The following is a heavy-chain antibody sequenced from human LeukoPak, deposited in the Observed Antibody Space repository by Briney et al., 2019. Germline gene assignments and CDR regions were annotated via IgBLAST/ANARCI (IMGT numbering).Heavy chain of an antibody. V-gene: IGHV3-11*04. D-gene: IGHD2-2*01. Sequence: GGSLRLSCAASGFTFSDFYMGWIRQAPGKGLEWVSYISSSGTAIYYADSVKGRFTISRDNSKNTLYLQMNSLRAEDTAVYYCANDYCSSTSCPTVYSYGYYSFAYWGQGTLVTVSS. CDR1: GFTFSDFY. CDR3: ANDYCSSTSCPTVYSYGYYSFAY. J-gene: IGHJ4*02. CDR2: ISSSGTAI.